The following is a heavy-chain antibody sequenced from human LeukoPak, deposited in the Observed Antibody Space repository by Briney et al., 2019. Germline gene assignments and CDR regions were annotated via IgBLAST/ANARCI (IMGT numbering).Heavy chain of an antibody. Sequence: SGTLSLTCTVSGGSITRSWWSWVRQPPGKGLEWIGESFHGGTTNYNPSLKSRVTISVDKSKNHFSLELSSVTAADTAVYYCTCHSGWSGPSEWGQGTLVIVSS. CDR2: SFHGGTT. CDR1: GGSITRSW. V-gene: IGHV4-4*02. J-gene: IGHJ4*02. D-gene: IGHD6-19*01. CDR3: TCHSGWSGPSE.